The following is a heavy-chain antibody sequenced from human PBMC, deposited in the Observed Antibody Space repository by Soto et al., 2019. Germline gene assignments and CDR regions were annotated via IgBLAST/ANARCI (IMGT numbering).Heavy chain of an antibody. Sequence: EVQLVESGGGLVQPGGSLRLSCAASGFTFSSYSMNWVRQAPGKGLEWVSYISSSSSTIYYADSVKGRFTISRDNAKNSLYLQMNSLRADDTAVYYCARDSGYDFWSGEPNWYFDLWGRGTLVTVSS. CDR1: GFTFSSYS. CDR2: ISSSSSTI. J-gene: IGHJ2*01. CDR3: ARDSGYDFWSGEPNWYFDL. D-gene: IGHD3-3*01. V-gene: IGHV3-48*01.